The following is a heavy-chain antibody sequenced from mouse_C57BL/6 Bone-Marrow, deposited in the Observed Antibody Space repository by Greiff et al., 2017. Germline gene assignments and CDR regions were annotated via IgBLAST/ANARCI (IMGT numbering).Heavy chain of an antibody. CDR3: ARRITTVVATDYFDY. Sequence: VKLQQSDAELVKPGASVKISCKVSGYTFTDHTIHWMKQRPEQGLEWIGYISPRDGSTKYNEKFKGKATLPADKSYRTAYMQLNSLTSEDSAVYFCARRITTVVATDYFDYWGQGTTLTVSS. J-gene: IGHJ2*01. CDR1: GYTFTDHT. V-gene: IGHV1-78*01. D-gene: IGHD1-1*01. CDR2: ISPRDGST.